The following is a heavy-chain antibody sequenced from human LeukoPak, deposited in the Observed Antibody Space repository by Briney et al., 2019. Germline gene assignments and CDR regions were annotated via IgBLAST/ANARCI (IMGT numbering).Heavy chain of an antibody. D-gene: IGHD2-2*01. CDR2: IIPIFGTA. J-gene: IGHJ6*04. CDR1: GGTFSSYA. Sequence: ASVKVSCKASGGTFSSYAISWVRQAPGQGLEWMGGIIPIFGTANYAQKFQGRVTITADKSTSTAYMELSSLRSEDTAVYYCARTLTGCSSTSCCATGPAKSSYYYYGMDVWGKGTTVTVSS. CDR3: ARTLTGCSSTSCCATGPAKSSYYYYGMDV. V-gene: IGHV1-69*06.